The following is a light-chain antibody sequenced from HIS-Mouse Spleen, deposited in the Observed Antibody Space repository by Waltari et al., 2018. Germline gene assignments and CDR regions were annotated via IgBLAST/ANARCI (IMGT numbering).Light chain of an antibody. V-gene: IGLV2-23*01. Sequence: QSALPQPASVSGSPGQSIPIPCTGTSSDVGSYHLFSWYQQHPGKAPKLMIYEGSKRPSGVSNRFSGSKSGNTASLTISGLQAEDEADYYCCSYAGSSTWVFGGGTKLTVL. CDR2: EGS. J-gene: IGLJ3*02. CDR3: CSYAGSSTWV. CDR1: SSDVGSYHL.